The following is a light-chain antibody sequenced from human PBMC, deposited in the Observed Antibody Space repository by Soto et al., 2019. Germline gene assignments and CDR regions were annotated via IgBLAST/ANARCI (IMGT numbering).Light chain of an antibody. CDR3: QSYDSSLSVLYV. J-gene: IGLJ1*01. CDR2: GSS. CDR1: SSNIGAGYD. V-gene: IGLV1-40*01. Sequence: QSALTQPPSVSGAPGQRVAISCTGSSSNIGAGYDVHWFQRLPGTAPKLLIYGSSNRPSGVPDRFSGSKSGTSASLAITGLQAEDEADYYCQSYDSSLSVLYVFGTGTKVTVL.